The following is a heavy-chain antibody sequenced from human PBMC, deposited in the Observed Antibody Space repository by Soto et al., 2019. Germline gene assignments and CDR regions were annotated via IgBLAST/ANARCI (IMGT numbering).Heavy chain of an antibody. J-gene: IGHJ6*02. V-gene: IGHV6-1*01. Sequence: PSQTLPLTCVISGDSVSSNSAAWNWITQSPSKDLEWLGRTYYRSQWYNDYAVSVKGGIIINPDTSKNQFSLQLSFVTPEDTAVYFCARIVARDYYYDGEDVSGQGTTVTVSS. CDR3: ARIVARDYYYDGEDV. CDR1: GDSVSSNSAA. CDR2: TYYRSQWYN. D-gene: IGHD5-12*01.